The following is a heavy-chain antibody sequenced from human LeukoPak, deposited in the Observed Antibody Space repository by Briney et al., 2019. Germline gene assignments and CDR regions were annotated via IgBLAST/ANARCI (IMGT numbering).Heavy chain of an antibody. CDR1: GFTFSSYS. J-gene: IGHJ4*02. CDR2: ISSSSSYI. V-gene: IGHV3-21*01. D-gene: IGHD3-3*01. CDR3: ARAGLYDFWSFDY. Sequence: GGSQRLSCAASGFTFSSYSMNWVRQAPGKGLEWVSSISSSSSYIYYADSVKGRFTISRDNAKNSLYLQMNSLRAEDTAVYYCARAGLYDFWSFDYWGQGTLVTVSS.